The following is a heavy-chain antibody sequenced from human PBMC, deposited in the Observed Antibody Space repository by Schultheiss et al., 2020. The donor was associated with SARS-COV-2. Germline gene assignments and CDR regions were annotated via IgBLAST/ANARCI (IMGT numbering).Heavy chain of an antibody. V-gene: IGHV4-39*07. D-gene: IGHD3-3*01. Sequence: SETLSLTCTVSGGSISSSSYYWGWIRQPPGKGLEWIGEIYHSGSTNYNPSLKSRVTISVDTSKNQFSLKLSSVTAADTAVYYCGAWSYHYGMDVWGQGTTVTVSS. J-gene: IGHJ6*02. CDR3: GAWSYHYGMDV. CDR1: GGSISSSSYY. CDR2: IYHSGST.